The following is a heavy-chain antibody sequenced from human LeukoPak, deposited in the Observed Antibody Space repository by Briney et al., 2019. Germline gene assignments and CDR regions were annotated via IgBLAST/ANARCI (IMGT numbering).Heavy chain of an antibody. D-gene: IGHD4-17*01. J-gene: IGHJ4*02. CDR1: GDSISSGDYY. CDR3: ASEMTTDFDY. Sequence: PSETLSLTCTVSGDSISSGDYYWSWIRQPAGKGLEWIGRISSSGSTNYNPSLKSRVTISVDTSKNQFSLKLSSVTAADTAVYYCASEMTTDFDYWGQGTLVTVSS. V-gene: IGHV4-61*02. CDR2: ISSSGST.